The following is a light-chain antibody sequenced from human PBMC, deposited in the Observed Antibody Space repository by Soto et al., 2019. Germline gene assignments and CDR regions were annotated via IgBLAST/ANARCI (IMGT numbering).Light chain of an antibody. V-gene: IGKV3-20*01. CDR2: DAS. CDR3: QQYGSLPYT. CDR1: QSVTSAY. Sequence: EIVLTQSPGTLSLSPGERATLSCRASQSVTSAYLAWYQLKPGQAPRLLIFDASSRATGVPDRCSGSGSGTDFTLTISRLDTEDFAVYCCQQYGSLPYTFGQGTKLEIK. J-gene: IGKJ2*01.